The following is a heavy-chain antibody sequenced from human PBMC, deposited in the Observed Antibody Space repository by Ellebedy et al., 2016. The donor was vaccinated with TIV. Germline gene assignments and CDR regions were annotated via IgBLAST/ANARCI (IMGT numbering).Heavy chain of an antibody. Sequence: PSETLSLTCAASGLTFSSHAMSWVRQAPGKGLEWVSSISGSGGNTYYADSVKGRFTISRDNSKDTLYLQMNSLRAEDTAIYYCARDPVGVGPAFDVWGQGTMVTVSS. D-gene: IGHD4-23*01. CDR3: ARDPVGVGPAFDV. V-gene: IGHV3-23*01. CDR1: GLTFSSHA. CDR2: ISGSGGNT. J-gene: IGHJ3*01.